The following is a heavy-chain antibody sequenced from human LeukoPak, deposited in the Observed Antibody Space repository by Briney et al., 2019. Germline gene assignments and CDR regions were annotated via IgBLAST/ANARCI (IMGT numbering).Heavy chain of an antibody. CDR1: GRSISSYY. J-gene: IGHJ4*02. CDR3: ARNSGSFQTYYFDY. D-gene: IGHD1-26*01. Sequence: SETLSLSCTVSGRSISSYYGSWIRQPPGKGLEWIGYIYYSGSTNYNPSLKSRVTISVDTSKNQFSLKLSSVTAADTAVYYCARNSGSFQTYYFDYWGQGTLVTVSS. CDR2: IYYSGST. V-gene: IGHV4-59*01.